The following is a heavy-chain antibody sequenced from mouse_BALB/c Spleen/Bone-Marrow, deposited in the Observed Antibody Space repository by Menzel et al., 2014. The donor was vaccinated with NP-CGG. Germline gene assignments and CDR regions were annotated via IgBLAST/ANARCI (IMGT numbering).Heavy chain of an antibody. V-gene: IGHV7-3*02. CDR3: ARHYYGSSPHYYAMDY. CDR1: GFTFTDYY. J-gene: IGHJ4*01. CDR2: IRNKANGYTT. Sequence: EVQLQESGGGLVQPGGSLRLSCATSGFTFTDYYMSWVRQPPGKALEWLGFIRNKANGYTTEYSASVKGRFTISRDNSQSILYLQMNTLRAEDSATYYGARHYYGSSPHYYAMDYWGQGTSVTVSS. D-gene: IGHD1-1*01.